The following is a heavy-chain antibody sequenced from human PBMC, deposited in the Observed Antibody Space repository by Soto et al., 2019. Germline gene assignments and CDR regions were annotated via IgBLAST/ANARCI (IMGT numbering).Heavy chain of an antibody. CDR3: ARTPRTDLYDSSGYYLNWFDP. Sequence: GASVKVSCKASGGTFSSYAISWVRQAPGQGLEWMGGIIPIFGTANYAQKFQGRVTITADKSTSTAYMELSSLRSEDTAVYYCARTPRTDLYDSSGYYLNWFDPWGQGTLVTVSS. V-gene: IGHV1-69*06. J-gene: IGHJ5*02. CDR1: GGTFSSYA. D-gene: IGHD3-22*01. CDR2: IIPIFGTA.